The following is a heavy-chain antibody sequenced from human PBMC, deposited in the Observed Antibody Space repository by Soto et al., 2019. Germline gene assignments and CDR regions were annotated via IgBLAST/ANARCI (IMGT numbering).Heavy chain of an antibody. D-gene: IGHD1-20*01. CDR1: GFTFSNFW. CDR2: IKQDGSDK. J-gene: IGHJ4*02. Sequence: EVQLVESGGGLVQPGGSLRLSCAASGFTFSNFWMSWVRQAPGKGLEWVANIKQDGSDKYYVDSVKGRFTISRDNANNSLYLQMNSLRAEDTAVYYCARLRITGTNKGYFDYWGQGTLVTVSS. V-gene: IGHV3-7*04. CDR3: ARLRITGTNKGYFDY.